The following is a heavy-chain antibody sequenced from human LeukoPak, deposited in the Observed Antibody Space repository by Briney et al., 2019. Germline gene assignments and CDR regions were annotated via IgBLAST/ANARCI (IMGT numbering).Heavy chain of an antibody. V-gene: IGHV1-18*01. CDR1: GYTFTSYG. CDR3: ARDNIDCSSTSCHPGFDY. CDR2: ISAYNGNT. D-gene: IGHD2-2*01. J-gene: IGHJ4*02. Sequence: ASVKVSCKASGYTFTSYGISWVRQAPGQGREWMGWISAYNGNTNYAQKLQGRVTMTTDTSTSTAYMELRSLRSDDTAVYYCARDNIDCSSTSCHPGFDYWGQGTLVTVSS.